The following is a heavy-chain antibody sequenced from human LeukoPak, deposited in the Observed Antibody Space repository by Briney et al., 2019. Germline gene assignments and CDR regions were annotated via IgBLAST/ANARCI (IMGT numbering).Heavy chain of an antibody. J-gene: IGHJ5*02. CDR2: INPNSGGT. D-gene: IGHD2-2*01. V-gene: IGHV1-2*02. Sequence: ASVTVSCTASGYTFTGYYMHWVRQAPGQGLEWMGWINPNSGGTNYAQKFQGRVTMTRDTSISTAYMELSRLRSDDTAVYYCAREAEGYCSSTSCYPYNWFDPWGQGTLVTVSS. CDR1: GYTFTGYY. CDR3: AREAEGYCSSTSCYPYNWFDP.